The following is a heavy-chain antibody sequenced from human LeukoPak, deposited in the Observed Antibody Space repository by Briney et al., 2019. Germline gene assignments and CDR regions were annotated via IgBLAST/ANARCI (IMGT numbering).Heavy chain of an antibody. Sequence: WFRQAPGKGLEWIGVIYYTGSTYYNPSLMSRVAISVDTSKNQFSLKLSSVTAADTAVYYCARHQQWLVRVDCWGQGTLVTVSS. CDR3: ARHQQWLVRVDC. V-gene: IGHV4-39*01. D-gene: IGHD6-19*01. J-gene: IGHJ4*02. CDR2: IYYTGST.